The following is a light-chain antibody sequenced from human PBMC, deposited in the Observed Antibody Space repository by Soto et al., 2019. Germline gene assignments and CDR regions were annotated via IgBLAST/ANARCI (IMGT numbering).Light chain of an antibody. CDR1: QGISSA. CDR2: DAS. V-gene: IGKV1-13*02. Sequence: AIQLTQSPSSLSASVGDRVTITCRASQGISSALAWYQQKPGQAPKLLIYDASSLESGVPSRFSGSGSGTDFTPTISSLQPEDFANDYCQPFNSYPITFGQGTRLEIK. CDR3: QPFNSYPIT. J-gene: IGKJ5*01.